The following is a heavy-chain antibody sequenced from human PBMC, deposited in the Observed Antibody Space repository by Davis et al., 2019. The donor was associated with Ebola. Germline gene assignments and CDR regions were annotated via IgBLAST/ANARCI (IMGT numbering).Heavy chain of an antibody. CDR3: AKGDRLDY. Sequence: GESLKISCAASGFTFSSYGMHWVRQAPGKGLEWVAVISYDGSNKYYADSVKGRFTISRGNSKNTLYLQMNSLRAEDTAVYYCAKGDRLDYWGQGTLVTVSS. J-gene: IGHJ4*02. CDR1: GFTFSSYG. V-gene: IGHV3-30*18. CDR2: ISYDGSNK.